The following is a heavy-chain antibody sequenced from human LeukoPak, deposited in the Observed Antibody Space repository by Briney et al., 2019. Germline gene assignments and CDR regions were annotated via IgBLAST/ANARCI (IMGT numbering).Heavy chain of an antibody. V-gene: IGHV4-39*07. J-gene: IGHJ5*02. CDR3: ARDLGGDYDWFDP. D-gene: IGHD4-17*01. CDR2: IYYSGST. Sequence: SETLSLTCTVSGGSISSSSYYWGWIRQPPGKGLEWIGSIYYSGSTYYNPSLKSRVTISVDTSKNQFSLKLSSVTAADTAVYYCARDLGGDYDWFDPWGQGTLVTVSS. CDR1: GGSISSSSYY.